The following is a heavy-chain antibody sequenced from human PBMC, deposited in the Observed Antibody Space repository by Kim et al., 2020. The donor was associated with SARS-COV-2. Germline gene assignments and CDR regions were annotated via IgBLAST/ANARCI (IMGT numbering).Heavy chain of an antibody. D-gene: IGHD5-18*01. CDR1: GFTFSSYS. CDR3: ERDPTPYSYAGNSAFDI. Sequence: GGSLRLSCAASGFTFSSYSMNWVRQAPGKGLEWVSYISSSSSTIYYADSVKGRFTISRDNAKNSLYLQMNSLRDEDTAVYYCERDPTPYSYAGNSAFDIWGQGTMVTVSS. V-gene: IGHV3-48*02. J-gene: IGHJ3*02. CDR2: ISSSSSTI.